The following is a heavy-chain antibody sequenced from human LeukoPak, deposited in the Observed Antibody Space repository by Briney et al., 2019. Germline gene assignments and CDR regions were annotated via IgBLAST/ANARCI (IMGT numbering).Heavy chain of an antibody. D-gene: IGHD3-3*01. Sequence: PSETLSLTCTVSGGSISSYYWSWIRQPAGKGLEWIGRIYTSGSTNYNPSLKSRVTMSVDTSKNQFSLKLSSVTAADTAVYYCARDGSPYYDFWSGYDAFDIWGQGTMVTVSS. V-gene: IGHV4-4*07. CDR2: IYTSGST. J-gene: IGHJ3*02. CDR3: ARDGSPYYDFWSGYDAFDI. CDR1: GGSISSYY.